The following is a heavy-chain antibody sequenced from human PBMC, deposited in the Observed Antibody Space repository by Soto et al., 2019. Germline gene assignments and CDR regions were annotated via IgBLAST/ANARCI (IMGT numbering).Heavy chain of an antibody. V-gene: IGHV1-46*01. CDR3: ERDRPKAEADGPPTPTVSYYGMDV. CDR1: GYTFASYY. D-gene: IGHD6-13*01. CDR2: INPSGGST. J-gene: IGHJ6*02. Sequence: ASVKVSCKASGYTFASYYMHWVRQAAGQGLEWMGIINPSGGSTSYAQKFQGRVTMTRDTSTSTVYMELSSLRSEDTAVYYCERDRPKAEADGPPTPTVSYYGMDVWVQGTTVTVSS.